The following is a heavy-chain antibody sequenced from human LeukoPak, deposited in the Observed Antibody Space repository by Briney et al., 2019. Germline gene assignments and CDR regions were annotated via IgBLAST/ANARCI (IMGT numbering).Heavy chain of an antibody. CDR2: ISGSGGST. CDR1: GFTFSSYA. V-gene: IGHV3-23*01. Sequence: GGSLRLCCAASGFTFSSYAMSWVRQAPGKGLEWVSAISGSGGSTYYADSVKGRFTISRDNSKNTLYLQMNSLRAEDTAVYYCAKDIMKYFDSSRDWFDSWGQGSLVGVSS. J-gene: IGHJ5*01. CDR3: AKDIMKYFDSSRDWFDS. D-gene: IGHD3-22*01.